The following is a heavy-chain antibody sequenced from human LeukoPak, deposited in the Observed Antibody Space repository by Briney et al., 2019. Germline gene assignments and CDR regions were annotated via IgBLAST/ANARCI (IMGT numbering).Heavy chain of an antibody. CDR3: ARVVWAKGFDY. Sequence: ASETLSLTCTVSGGSTNSDDYYWSWIRQPPGKGLEWIGYIYYSGSTNYNPSLKGRVTISVDTSKNQFSLKLSSVTAADTAVYYCARVVWAKGFDYWGQGTLVTVSS. CDR1: GGSTNSDDYY. V-gene: IGHV4-61*08. CDR2: IYYSGST. D-gene: IGHD1-26*01. J-gene: IGHJ4*02.